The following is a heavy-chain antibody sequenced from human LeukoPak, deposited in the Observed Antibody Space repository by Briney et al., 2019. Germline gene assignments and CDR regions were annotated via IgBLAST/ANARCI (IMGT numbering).Heavy chain of an antibody. J-gene: IGHJ6*03. CDR2: IYYSGST. Sequence: PSETLSLTCTVSGGSISSSSYYWGWIRQPPGKGLEWIGSIYYSGSTYYNPSLKSRVTISVDTSKNQFSLKLSSVTAADTAVYYCARQGAAEVYYYYYMDVWGKGTTVTVSS. CDR3: ARQGAAEVYYYYYMDV. CDR1: GGSISSSSYY. V-gene: IGHV4-39*01. D-gene: IGHD6-13*01.